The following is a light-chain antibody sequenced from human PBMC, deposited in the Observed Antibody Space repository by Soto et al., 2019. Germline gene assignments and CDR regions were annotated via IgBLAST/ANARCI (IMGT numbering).Light chain of an antibody. Sequence: QSALTQPPSASGSPGQSVTISCTGTSSDVGGYNSVSWYQHHPGKAPKLMIYEVSERPSGVPDRFSGSKSANTASLTVSGLQAEDEADYYCSSYAGSNNYVFGPGTKLTVL. CDR1: SSDVGGYNS. V-gene: IGLV2-8*01. J-gene: IGLJ1*01. CDR2: EVS. CDR3: SSYAGSNNYV.